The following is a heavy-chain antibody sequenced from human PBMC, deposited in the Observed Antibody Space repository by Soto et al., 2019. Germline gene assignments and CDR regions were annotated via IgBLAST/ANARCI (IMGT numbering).Heavy chain of an antibody. J-gene: IGHJ5*02. CDR2: IIPIFGTA. D-gene: IGHD3-16*02. V-gene: IGHV1-69*01. CDR1: GGTFSSYA. CDR3: ARVIRLGELSSYGGLELPNWFDP. Sequence: QVQLVQSGAEVKKPGSSVKVSCKASGGTFSSYAISWVRQAPGQGLEWMGGIIPIFGTANYAQKFQGRVTITADESTSTAYMELSSLRSEDTAVYYCARVIRLGELSSYGGLELPNWFDPWGQGTLVTVSS.